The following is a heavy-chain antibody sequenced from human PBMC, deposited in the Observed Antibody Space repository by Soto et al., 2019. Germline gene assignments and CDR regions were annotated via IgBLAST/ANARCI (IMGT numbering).Heavy chain of an antibody. CDR1: GGSISSGGYS. CDR2: IYHSGST. V-gene: IGHV4-30-2*01. CDR3: ARRTVHYYDSSGYTNWFDP. Sequence: PSETLSLTCAVSGGSISSGGYSWSWLRQPPGKGLEWIGYIYHSGSTYYNPSLKSRATISVDRSKNQFSLKLSSVTAADTAVYYCARRTVHYYDSSGYTNWFDPWGQGTLVTVSS. D-gene: IGHD3-22*01. J-gene: IGHJ5*02.